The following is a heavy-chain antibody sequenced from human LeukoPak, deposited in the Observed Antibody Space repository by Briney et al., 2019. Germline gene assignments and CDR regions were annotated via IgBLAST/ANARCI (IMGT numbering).Heavy chain of an antibody. V-gene: IGHV1-2*06. Sequence: ASVKVSCKASGYTFTGYYMHWVRQAPGQGLEWMGRINPNSGGTNYAQKFQGRVTMTRDTSISTAYMELSRLRSDDTAVYYCALIAAAGKARSSCGQGTLVTVS. J-gene: IGHJ5*02. D-gene: IGHD6-13*01. CDR1: GYTFTGYY. CDR3: ALIAAAGKARSS. CDR2: INPNSGGT.